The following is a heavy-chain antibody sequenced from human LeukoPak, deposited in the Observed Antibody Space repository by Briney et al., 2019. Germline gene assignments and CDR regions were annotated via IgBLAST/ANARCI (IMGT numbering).Heavy chain of an antibody. CDR1: GFTFKNSW. CDR3: ARGGWYLYDALDI. D-gene: IGHD6-19*01. V-gene: IGHV3-74*01. CDR2: MDADGSNT. J-gene: IGHJ3*02. Sequence: GGSLRLSCVASGFTFKNSWMHWVRHAPGKGLAWVSRMDADGSNTHYVDSVKGRFTISRDNAKDTLYLQMNSLRVEDTAVYYCARGGWYLYDALDIWGQGTLVTVSS.